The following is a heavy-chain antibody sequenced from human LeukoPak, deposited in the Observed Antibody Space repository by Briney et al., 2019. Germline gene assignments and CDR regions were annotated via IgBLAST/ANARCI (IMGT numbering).Heavy chain of an antibody. Sequence: PSETLSLTCSVSGGSMFSYYWNWIRQPPGKGLEWIGYTYSSGITNYNPSLRSRGTISVATSRNQFSLRLTSVTAEDTAIYYCARRAYYDSSGFHPTSGYFDLWGRGTLVTVSS. J-gene: IGHJ2*01. CDR3: ARRAYYDSSGFHPTSGYFDL. V-gene: IGHV4-4*08. CDR2: TYSSGIT. CDR1: GGSMFSYY. D-gene: IGHD3-16*01.